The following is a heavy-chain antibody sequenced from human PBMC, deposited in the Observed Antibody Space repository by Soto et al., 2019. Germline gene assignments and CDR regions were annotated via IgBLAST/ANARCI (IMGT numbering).Heavy chain of an antibody. CDR2: IYYSGST. CDR1: GGSISSSSYY. Sequence: PSETLSLTCTVSGGSISSSSYYWGWIRQPPGKGLEWIGSIYYSGSTYYNPSLKSRVTISVDTSKNQFSLKLSSVTAADTAVYYCASSGTGTTDVDYWGQGTLVTVSS. D-gene: IGHD1-7*01. V-gene: IGHV4-39*01. CDR3: ASSGTGTTDVDY. J-gene: IGHJ4*02.